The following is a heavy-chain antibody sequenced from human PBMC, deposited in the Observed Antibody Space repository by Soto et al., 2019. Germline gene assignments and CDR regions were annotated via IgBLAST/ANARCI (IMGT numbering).Heavy chain of an antibody. CDR3: AKRGADYADRLYYYMDV. J-gene: IGHJ6*03. D-gene: IGHD4-17*01. V-gene: IGHV3-23*01. CDR1: GFTFTSYG. CDR2: ISGSGANT. Sequence: PGGSLRLSCAASGFTFTSYGMHWVRQAPGKGLEWVSGISGSGANTYYADSVKGRFTISRDNSKNRLYLQMNSLRADDTAVYYCAKRGADYADRLYYYMDVWGKGTTVTVSS.